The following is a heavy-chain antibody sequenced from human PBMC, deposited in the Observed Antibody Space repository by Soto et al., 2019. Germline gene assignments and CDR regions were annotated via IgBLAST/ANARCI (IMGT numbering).Heavy chain of an antibody. CDR2: IDPSDSYI. V-gene: IGHV5-10-1*01. D-gene: IGHD3-16*01. CDR3: SRNNLITRGMVV. CDR1: GYSFTNYW. Sequence: GESLKISCQGSGYSFTNYWVGWVRQMPGKGLEWMGRIDPSDSYINHSPSFQGHVTISVDKSISTAYLQWNSLRASDTAMYYCSRNNLITRGMVVSGQTTTVTVFS. J-gene: IGHJ6*02.